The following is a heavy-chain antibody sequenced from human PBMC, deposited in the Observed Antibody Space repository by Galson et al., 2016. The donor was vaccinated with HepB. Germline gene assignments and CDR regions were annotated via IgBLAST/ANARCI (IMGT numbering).Heavy chain of an antibody. CDR2: IDPGNANT. CDR1: GYTFTNYW. Sequence: QSGAEVKKPGESLRISCKGSGYTFTNYWIHWVRQMPGKGLEWMGKIDPGNANTNYSPSFQGHVTISVDKSISTAYLQWSSLKASDTAMYDCARPYYYHSGSYRDWGQGTLVTVSS. D-gene: IGHD3-10*01. V-gene: IGHV5-10-1*01. J-gene: IGHJ4*02. CDR3: ARPYYYHSGSYRD.